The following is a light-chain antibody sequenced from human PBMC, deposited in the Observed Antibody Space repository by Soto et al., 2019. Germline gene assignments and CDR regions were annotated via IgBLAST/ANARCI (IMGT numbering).Light chain of an antibody. Sequence: DIQMTQSPSSLSASVGDRVTITCRASQGIRNDLGWYQQKPGKAPKRLIYAASSLQSGVPSRFRGSGSGTKFPLPTRSLKLEDLATYYCLRLNSYRWPFGQGTRWKSN. CDR2: AAS. CDR3: LRLNSYRWP. V-gene: IGKV1-17*01. CDR1: QGIRND. J-gene: IGKJ1*01.